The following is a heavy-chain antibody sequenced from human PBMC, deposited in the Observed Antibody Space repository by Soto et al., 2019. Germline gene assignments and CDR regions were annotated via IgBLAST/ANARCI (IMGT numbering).Heavy chain of an antibody. CDR2: IYYSGST. J-gene: IGHJ6*02. D-gene: IGHD4-17*01. CDR1: GGSISSSSYY. V-gene: IGHV4-39*02. Sequence: SETLSLTCTVSGGSISSSSYYWGWIRQPPGKGLEWIGSIYYSGSTYYNPSLKSRVTISVDTSKNQFSLKLSSVTAADTAVYYCARDTVTTWYYYGMDVWGQGTTVTVSS. CDR3: ARDTVTTWYYYGMDV.